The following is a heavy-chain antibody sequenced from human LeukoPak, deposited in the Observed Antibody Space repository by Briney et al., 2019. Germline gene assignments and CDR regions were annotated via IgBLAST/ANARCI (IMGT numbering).Heavy chain of an antibody. CDR2: IYSGGST. V-gene: IGHV3-53*01. CDR3: AREARYYDSSGYYYPDY. D-gene: IGHD3-22*01. CDR1: GFTVSSNY. J-gene: IGHJ4*02. Sequence: GGSLRLSCAAFGFTVSSNYMSWVRQAPGKGLEWVSVIYSGGSTYYADSVKGRFTISRDNSKNTLYLQMNSLRAEDTAVYYCAREARYYDSSGYYYPDYWGQGTLVTVSS.